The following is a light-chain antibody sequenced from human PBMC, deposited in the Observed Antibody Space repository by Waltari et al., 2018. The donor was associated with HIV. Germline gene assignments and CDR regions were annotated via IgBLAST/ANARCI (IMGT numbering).Light chain of an antibody. J-gene: IGLJ2*01. CDR1: SLSFHY. CDR2: GQN. V-gene: IGLV3-19*01. Sequence: SSELTQDPAVSVALGQTVRITCQGDSLSFHYATWYQQKPGQAPFLLVYGQNNRPSGIPDRFSGSSSGNTASLTITGAQAEDEADYYCDSRDTSGNHVVFGGGTKVTVL. CDR3: DSRDTSGNHVV.